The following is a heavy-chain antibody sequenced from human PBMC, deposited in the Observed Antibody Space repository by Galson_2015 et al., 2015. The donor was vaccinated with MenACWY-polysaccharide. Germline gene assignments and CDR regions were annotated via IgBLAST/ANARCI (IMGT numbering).Heavy chain of an antibody. CDR2: IYYSGTT. CDR1: GGSISSSSYY. V-gene: IGHV4-39*01. D-gene: IGHD1-26*01. Sequence: SETLSLTCTVSGGSISSSSYYWGWLRQPPGKGLEWIGSIYYSGTTSYNPSLKSRVTISVDTSKNQFSLNLNSVTASDTAMYYCARKIPKLGSWFFDLWGRGTLVTVSS. J-gene: IGHJ2*01. CDR3: ARKIPKLGSWFFDL.